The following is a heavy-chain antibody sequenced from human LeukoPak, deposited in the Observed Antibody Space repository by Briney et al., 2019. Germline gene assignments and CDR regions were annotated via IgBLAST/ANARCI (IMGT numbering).Heavy chain of an antibody. CDR3: ARDSGVRVFDY. V-gene: IGHV4-59*01. CDR2: IYNSGST. CDR1: GGSISSYY. J-gene: IGHJ4*02. Sequence: PSETLSLTCTVSGGSISSYYWSWIRQPPGKGREWIGNIYNSGSTNYNPSLKSRVTILVDTSKNQFSLKLSSVTAADTAVYYCARDSGVRVFDYWGQGTLVTVSS. D-gene: IGHD3-10*01.